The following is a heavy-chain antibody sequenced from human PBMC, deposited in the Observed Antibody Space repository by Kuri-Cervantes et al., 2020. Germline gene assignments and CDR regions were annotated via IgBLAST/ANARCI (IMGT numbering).Heavy chain of an antibody. J-gene: IGHJ6*03. Sequence: GESLKISCAASGFTFSDYYMSWIRQAPGKGLEWVSYISSSGSTIYYADSVKGRFAISRDNAKNSLYLQMNSLRAEDTAVYYCARAPDSSSWYRYYYYMDVWGKGTTITVSS. D-gene: IGHD6-13*01. CDR2: ISSSGSTI. V-gene: IGHV3-11*04. CDR3: ARAPDSSSWYRYYYYMDV. CDR1: GFTFSDYY.